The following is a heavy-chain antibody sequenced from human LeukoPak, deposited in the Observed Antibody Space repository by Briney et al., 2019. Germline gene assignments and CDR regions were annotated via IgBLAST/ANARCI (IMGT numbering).Heavy chain of an antibody. CDR1: GFTFSSYA. Sequence: PGGSLRLSCAASGFTFSSYAMHWVRQAPGKGLGWVAVISYGGSNKYYADSVKGRFTISRDDSKNTLYLQMNSLRAEDTAVYYCAREDTAMKYFDYWGQGTLVTVSS. CDR2: ISYGGSNK. D-gene: IGHD5-18*01. CDR3: AREDTAMKYFDY. V-gene: IGHV3-30*04. J-gene: IGHJ4*02.